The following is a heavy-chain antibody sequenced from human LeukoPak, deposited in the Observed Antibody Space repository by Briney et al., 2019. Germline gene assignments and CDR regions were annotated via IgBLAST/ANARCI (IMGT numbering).Heavy chain of an antibody. CDR3: ASLYYYDSSGYFHY. CDR1: GGSISSGGYS. D-gene: IGHD3-22*01. V-gene: IGHV4-30-2*01. J-gene: IGHJ4*02. CDR2: IYHSGST. Sequence: SQTLSLTCAVSGGSISSGGYSWSWIRQPPGKGLEWIGYIYHSGSTYYNPSLKSRVTISVDRSKNQFSLKLSSVTAADTAVYYCASLYYYDSSGYFHYWGQGTLVTVSS.